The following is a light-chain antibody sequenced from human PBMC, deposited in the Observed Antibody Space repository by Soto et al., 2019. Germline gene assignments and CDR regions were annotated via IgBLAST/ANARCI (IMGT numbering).Light chain of an antibody. CDR3: QQRPTWPLT. J-gene: IGKJ4*01. V-gene: IGKV3-11*01. CDR2: DAS. Sequence: EIVWTQSPATLSVSPGERATLSCRASQSINSHLVWYQQKPGQTPRLLIYDASNRATGIPARFSGSGSGTDSTLTISRLEPEDVSVYYCQQRPTWPLTVGGGTKVEIK. CDR1: QSINSH.